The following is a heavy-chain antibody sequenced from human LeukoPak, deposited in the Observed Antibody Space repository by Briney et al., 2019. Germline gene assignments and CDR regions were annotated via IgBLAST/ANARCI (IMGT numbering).Heavy chain of an antibody. CDR3: ASLELPIDY. CDR1: GFTFSSYA. D-gene: IGHD1-7*01. J-gene: IGHJ4*02. Sequence: GGSLRLSCAASGFTFSSYAMHGVRQAPGKGLEWVAVISYDGSNKYYADSVKGRFTISRDNSKNTLYLQMNSLRDEATAVYYCASLELPIDYWGQGTLVTVSS. V-gene: IGHV3-30*01. CDR2: ISYDGSNK.